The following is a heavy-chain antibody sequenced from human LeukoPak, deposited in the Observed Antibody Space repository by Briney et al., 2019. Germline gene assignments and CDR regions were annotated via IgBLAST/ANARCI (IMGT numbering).Heavy chain of an antibody. J-gene: IGHJ4*02. CDR3: ARAPLMVRGITPPFDH. D-gene: IGHD3-10*01. Sequence: GRSLRLSCAASGFTFGNFWMHWVRQAPGKGLEWVSRINTEGTSTNYADSVKGRFTISRDNAKNTLYLQMNSLRADDTSVYYCARAPLMVRGITPPFDHWGQGTLVTVYS. V-gene: IGHV3-74*01. CDR1: GFTFGNFW. CDR2: INTEGTST.